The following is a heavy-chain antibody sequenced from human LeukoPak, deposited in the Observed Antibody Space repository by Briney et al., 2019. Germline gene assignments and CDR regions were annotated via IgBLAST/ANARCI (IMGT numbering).Heavy chain of an antibody. CDR3: ARVRGSGYLRDALDI. V-gene: IGHV4-30-2*01. D-gene: IGHD3-22*01. CDR1: GGSISIGGYS. Sequence: SQTLSLTCAVSGGSISIGGYSWSWIRQPPGKGLEWIGYIYHSGSTYYNPSLKSRVTISVDRSKNQFSLKLSSVTAADTAVYYCARVRGSGYLRDALDIWGQGTMVTVSS. CDR2: IYHSGST. J-gene: IGHJ3*02.